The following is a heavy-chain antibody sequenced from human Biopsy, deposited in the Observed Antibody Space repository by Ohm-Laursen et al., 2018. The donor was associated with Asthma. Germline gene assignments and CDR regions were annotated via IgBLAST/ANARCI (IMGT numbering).Heavy chain of an antibody. CDR3: ARTYYDFLTGQVNDAFAM. CDR1: GYNFISFA. CDR2: INAGNGNT. D-gene: IGHD3-9*01. V-gene: IGHV1-3*01. J-gene: IGHJ3*02. Sequence: ASVKVSCKASGYNFISFAIHWVRQAPGQRLEWMGWINAGNGNTKYSQKFQGRVSITRDTSASTAYMELRSLRSEDTAAYYCARTYYDFLTGQVNDAFAMWGQGTMVTVSS.